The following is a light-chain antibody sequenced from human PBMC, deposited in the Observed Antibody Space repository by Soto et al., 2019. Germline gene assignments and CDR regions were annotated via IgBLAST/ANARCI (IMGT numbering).Light chain of an antibody. CDR3: SSYTSSSTVV. CDR2: DVS. V-gene: IGLV2-14*01. J-gene: IGLJ3*02. Sequence: QSALTQPASVSGSPGQSITISCTGTSSDVGGYNFFSWYQQQPAKAPNLMIYDVSNRPSGASHRFSCSTSGNTAPLTSSGLPADDDADYCGSSYTSSSTVVFGGGTKLTVL. CDR1: SSDVGGYNF.